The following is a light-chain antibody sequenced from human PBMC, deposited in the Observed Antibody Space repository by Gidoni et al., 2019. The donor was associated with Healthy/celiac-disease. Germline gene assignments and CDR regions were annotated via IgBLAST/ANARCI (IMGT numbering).Light chain of an antibody. CDR1: QSMSSY. Sequence: DIQMTQSPSSLSASVGDRVTITCRASQSMSSYLNWYQQKPGKAPKLLIYAASSLQSGVPSRFSGSGSGTDSTLTISSLQPEDFATYYCQQSYSTPKTFXQXTKLEIK. V-gene: IGKV1-39*01. J-gene: IGKJ2*01. CDR2: AAS. CDR3: QQSYSTPKT.